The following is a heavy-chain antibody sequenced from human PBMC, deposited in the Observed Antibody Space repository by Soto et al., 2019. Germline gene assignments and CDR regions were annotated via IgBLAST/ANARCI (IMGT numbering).Heavy chain of an antibody. CDR2: IYYTGTT. J-gene: IGHJ4*02. CDR3: ARHVNLPLAGTGSDS. Sequence: PSETLSLTCTVSGGSIRDYYWGWIRQSPGKGLEWIGYIYYTGTTKYNPSLKSRVTISVDSSKNQFSLKLDSVTAADTAVYYCARHVNLPLAGTGSDSWGRGTLVTVSS. CDR1: GGSIRDYY. D-gene: IGHD6-19*01. V-gene: IGHV4-59*08.